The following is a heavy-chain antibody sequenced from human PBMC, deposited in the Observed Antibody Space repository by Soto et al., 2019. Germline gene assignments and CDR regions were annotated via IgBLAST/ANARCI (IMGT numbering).Heavy chain of an antibody. D-gene: IGHD3-10*01. Sequence: EVQLVESGGGLVQPGGSLRLSCAASGFTFSTYWMHWVRQAPGEGLVWVSRVDSQGTSTNYADSVKGRFAISRDNAKNTLYLQMHSLRAEDTAVYYCARGRYYGSGSYSMDVWGKGTTVTVSS. J-gene: IGHJ6*03. CDR2: VDSQGTST. CDR1: GFTFSTYW. V-gene: IGHV3-74*01. CDR3: ARGRYYGSGSYSMDV.